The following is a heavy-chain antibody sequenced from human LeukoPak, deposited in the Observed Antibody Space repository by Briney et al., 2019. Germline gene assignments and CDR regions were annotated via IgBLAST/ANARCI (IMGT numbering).Heavy chain of an antibody. V-gene: IGHV4-39*07. CDR3: ARATTSYSSGWRRGANWFDP. D-gene: IGHD6-19*01. J-gene: IGHJ5*02. Sequence: SETLSLTCTVSGGSISSGSYCWGWIRQPPGKGLEWIGTIYYSGSPYYNPSLKSRVTISVDTSKNQFSLKLSSVTAADTAVYYCARATTSYSSGWRRGANWFDPWGQGTLVTVSS. CDR2: IYYSGSP. CDR1: GGSISSGSYC.